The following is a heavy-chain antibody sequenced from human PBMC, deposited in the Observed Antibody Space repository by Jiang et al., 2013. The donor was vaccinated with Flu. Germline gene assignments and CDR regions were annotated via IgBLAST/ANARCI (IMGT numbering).Heavy chain of an antibody. J-gene: IGHJ4*02. V-gene: IGHV4-39*07. D-gene: IGHD1-26*01. Sequence: GSGLVKPSETLSLTCTVSGGSISTSSYFWGWIRQPPGKGLEWVGSIHYSGSTYYNPSLKSRLTISVDTSKNQFSLRLSSVTAADTAVYYCARISLGATHYWGQGILVTVSS. CDR3: ARISLGATHY. CDR1: GGSISTSSYF. CDR2: IHYSGST.